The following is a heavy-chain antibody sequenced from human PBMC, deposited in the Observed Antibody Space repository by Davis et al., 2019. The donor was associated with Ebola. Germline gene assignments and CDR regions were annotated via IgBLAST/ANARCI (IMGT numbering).Heavy chain of an antibody. D-gene: IGHD3-9*01. V-gene: IGHV1-18*01. CDR1: GGTFSSYA. CDR2: INPNSGGT. CDR3: ARDRAEKTYYDILTGYSIYYYYYGMDV. Sequence: ASVKVSCKASGGTFSSYAISWVRQAPGQGLEWMGWINPNSGGTNYAQKLQGRVTMTTDTSTSTAYMELRSLRSDDTAMYYCARDRAEKTYYDILTGYSIYYYYYGMDVWGQGTTVTVSS. J-gene: IGHJ6*02.